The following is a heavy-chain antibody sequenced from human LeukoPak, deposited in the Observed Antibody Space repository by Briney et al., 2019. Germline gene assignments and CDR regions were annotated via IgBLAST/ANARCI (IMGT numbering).Heavy chain of an antibody. J-gene: IGHJ4*02. CDR2: IIPIFGTA. Sequence: SVKVSCKASGYTFTGYYMHWVRQAPGQGLEWMGGIIPIFGTANYAQKFQGRVTITADKSTSTAYMELSSLRSEDTAVYYCASGPYDYVWGSYLHYWGQGTLVTVSS. CDR1: GYTFTGYY. CDR3: ASGPYDYVWGSYLHY. V-gene: IGHV1-69*06. D-gene: IGHD3-16*02.